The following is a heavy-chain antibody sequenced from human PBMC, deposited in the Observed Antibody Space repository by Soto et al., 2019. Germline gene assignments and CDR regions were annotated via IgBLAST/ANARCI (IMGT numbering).Heavy chain of an antibody. V-gene: IGHV1-69*12. Sequence: QVQLVQSGDEVKKPGSSVKVSCKASGGTFSSYAISWVRQAPGQGLEWMGGIIPIFGTANYAQKFQGRVTITADESKSTAYMELSSVRSEGTAVYYCARGEGYCGRDCYTPDYCGQGTLVTVSS. CDR1: GGTFSSYA. CDR2: IIPIFGTA. J-gene: IGHJ4*02. D-gene: IGHD2-21*02. CDR3: ARGEGYCGRDCYTPDY.